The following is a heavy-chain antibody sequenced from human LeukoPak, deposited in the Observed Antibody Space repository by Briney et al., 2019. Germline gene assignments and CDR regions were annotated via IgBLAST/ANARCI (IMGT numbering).Heavy chain of an antibody. CDR1: GGSISSYY. V-gene: IGHV4-59*01. CDR3: ARDHVVVPAAKAAAGWFDP. CDR2: IYYSGST. Sequence: SETLSLTCTVSGGSISSYYWSWIRQPPGKGLEWIGYIYYSGSTNYNPSLKSRVTISVDTSKNQFSLKLSSVTAADTAVYYCARDHVVVPAAKAAAGWFDPWGQGTLVTVSS. J-gene: IGHJ5*02. D-gene: IGHD2-2*01.